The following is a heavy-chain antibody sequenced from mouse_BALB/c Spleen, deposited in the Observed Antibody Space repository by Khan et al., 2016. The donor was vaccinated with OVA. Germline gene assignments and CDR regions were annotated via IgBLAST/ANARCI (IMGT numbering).Heavy chain of an antibody. CDR2: IITGGRII. Sequence: EVQLLESGGGLVKPGGSLKLSCAASGLTFSSSAMSWVRQTPEKRLEWVATIITGGRIINYADSVKGRFTISRDNSKNPLSLQMSSLRSEDTAMDYCAGSITPVVAIYYWGQGTTLTVSS. CDR1: GLTFSSSA. J-gene: IGHJ2*01. CDR3: AGSITPVVAIYY. V-gene: IGHV5-9-3*01. D-gene: IGHD1-1*01.